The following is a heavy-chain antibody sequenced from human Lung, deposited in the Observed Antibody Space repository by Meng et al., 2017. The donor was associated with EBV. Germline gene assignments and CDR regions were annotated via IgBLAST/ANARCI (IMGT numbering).Heavy chain of an antibody. Sequence: VQLQDAGHGLAKPSETLSLPYPVSGGSVNSGRYYWSWIRQRPGKGLEWIGYIYYSGSTFYTPSLKSRATLSVDTSKNQFSLKLNSVTAADTAVYYCARLRLVWMFDYWGQGALVTVFS. D-gene: IGHD6-19*01. CDR3: ARLRLVWMFDY. CDR1: GGSVNSGRYY. V-gene: IGHV4-31*03. J-gene: IGHJ4*02. CDR2: IYYSGST.